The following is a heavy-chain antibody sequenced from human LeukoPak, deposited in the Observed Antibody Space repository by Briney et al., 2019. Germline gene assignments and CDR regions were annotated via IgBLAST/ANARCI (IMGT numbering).Heavy chain of an antibody. D-gene: IGHD3-10*01. CDR2: INWNGGST. Sequence: GGSLRLSCAASGFTFDGYGMSWVRQAPGKGLEWVSGINWNGGSTGYADSVKGRFTISRDNAKNSPYLQMNSLRAEDTALYHCARAPYYYGSGSYYTEWGQGTLVTVSS. V-gene: IGHV3-20*01. J-gene: IGHJ4*02. CDR3: ARAPYYYGSGSYYTE. CDR1: GFTFDGYG.